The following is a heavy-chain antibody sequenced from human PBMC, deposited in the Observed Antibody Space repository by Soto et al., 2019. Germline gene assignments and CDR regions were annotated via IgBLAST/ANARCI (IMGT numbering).Heavy chain of an antibody. CDR1: GFSLSTSGVG. CDR2: IYWDDAK. J-gene: IGHJ4*02. CDR3: AHKGGGDRILDY. V-gene: IGHV2-5*02. D-gene: IGHD3-16*01. Sequence: QITLKESGPTLVKPTQTLTLTCTFSGFSLSTSGVGVGWIRQPPGKALEWLALIYWDDAKHYSQSLKSRLTITKDTSKNQVALTMSNKDPVDTATYYCAHKGGGDRILDYWGQGTLVTVSS.